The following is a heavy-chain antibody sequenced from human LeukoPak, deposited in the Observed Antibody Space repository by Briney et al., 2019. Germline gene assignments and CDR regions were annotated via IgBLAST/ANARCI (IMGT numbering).Heavy chain of an antibody. CDR1: GGSISSGGYY. CDR2: IYYTGST. D-gene: IGHD2-2*01. CDR3: ARYCSSTSCRWFDP. Sequence: SETLSLTCTVPGGSISSGGYYWSWIRQHPGKGLEWIGYIYYTGSTYYNPSPKSRVIISVDPSKNQFSLKLNSVTAADTAVYYCARYCSSTSCRWFDPWGQGTLVTVSS. V-gene: IGHV4-31*03. J-gene: IGHJ5*02.